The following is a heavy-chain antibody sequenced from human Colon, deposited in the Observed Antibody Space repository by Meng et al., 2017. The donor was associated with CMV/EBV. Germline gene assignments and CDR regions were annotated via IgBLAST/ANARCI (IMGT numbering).Heavy chain of an antibody. CDR1: GGPVNTGSSY. J-gene: IGHJ4*02. D-gene: IGHD4/OR15-4a*01. V-gene: IGHV4-61*03. CDR2: VFYIGKT. Sequence: SETLSLTCTVSGGPVNTGSSYWSWIRQSPGKGLEWIGHVFYIGKTNYNPSLKSRVTISVDTSKNHFSLNLTSVTAADTAVYYCARVDYSGNYDYWGQGTLVTVSS. CDR3: ARVDYSGNYDY.